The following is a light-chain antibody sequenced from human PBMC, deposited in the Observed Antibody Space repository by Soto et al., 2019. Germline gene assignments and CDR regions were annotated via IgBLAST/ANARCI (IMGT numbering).Light chain of an antibody. CDR1: SSDVGGYHY. CDR2: DVD. V-gene: IGLV2-14*03. Sequence: QSVLTQPASVSGSPGQSITISCTGTSSDVGGYHYVSWYQHHPGKAPKLMIYDVDNRPSGVSNRFSGSKPGNTASLTISGLQAEDEADYYCNSYTSSSTYVVFGGGTKLTVL. J-gene: IGLJ2*01. CDR3: NSYTSSSTYVV.